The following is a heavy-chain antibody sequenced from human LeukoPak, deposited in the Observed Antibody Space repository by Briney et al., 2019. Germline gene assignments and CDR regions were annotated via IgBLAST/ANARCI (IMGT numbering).Heavy chain of an antibody. CDR1: GGSITDYF. Sequence: PSETLSLTCALSGGSITDYFYNWVRQPPGKGLEWIGSIYYSGNTYYNPSLKSRITISVDTSKNQVSLKLTSVTAADTAVYYCARDTVGATFPGAFDIWGQGTMVTVSS. CDR2: IYYSGNT. V-gene: IGHV4-39*07. J-gene: IGHJ3*02. CDR3: ARDTVGATFPGAFDI. D-gene: IGHD1-26*01.